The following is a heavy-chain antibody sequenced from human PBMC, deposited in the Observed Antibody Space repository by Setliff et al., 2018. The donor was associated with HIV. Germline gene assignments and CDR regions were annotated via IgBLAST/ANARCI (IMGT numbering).Heavy chain of an antibody. D-gene: IGHD3-10*01. CDR3: ARVETTVRGATYAMDV. J-gene: IGHJ6*02. CDR2: MYFRGNA. CDR1: GGSISSHY. V-gene: IGHV4-59*11. Sequence: SETLSLTCTVSGGSISSHYWSWIRQAPGKGLEWIGTMYFRGNARNSPSLKSRVTISVDTSKNQLSLNLTSVTAADTAVYYCARVETTVRGATYAMDVWGQGTTVTVSS.